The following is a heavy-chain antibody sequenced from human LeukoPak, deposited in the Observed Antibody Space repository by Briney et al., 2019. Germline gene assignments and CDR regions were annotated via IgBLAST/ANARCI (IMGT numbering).Heavy chain of an antibody. CDR3: AREVVGATNDY. CDR2: IYTSGST. V-gene: IGHV4-61*02. Sequence: SQTLSPTCTVSGGSISSGSYYWSWLRQPAGKGLEWIGRIYTSGSTNYNPSLKSRVTISVDTSKNQFSLKLSSVTAADTAVYYCAREVVGATNDYWGQGTLVTVSS. J-gene: IGHJ4*02. D-gene: IGHD1-26*01. CDR1: GGSISSGSYY.